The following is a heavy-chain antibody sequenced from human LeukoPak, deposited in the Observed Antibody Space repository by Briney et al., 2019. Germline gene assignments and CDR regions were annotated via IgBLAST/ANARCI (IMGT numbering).Heavy chain of an antibody. D-gene: IGHD4-17*01. V-gene: IGHV3-48*03. CDR1: GFTFSSYE. J-gene: IGHJ4*02. CDR2: ISSSGSTI. CDR3: ARDVGTTEYIDY. Sequence: GGSLRLSCAASGFTFSSYEMNWVRQAPWKGLEWVSYISSSGSTIYYADSVKGRFNISRENAKNSLYLQMNSLRAEDTAVYYCARDVGTTEYIDYWGQGTLVTVSS.